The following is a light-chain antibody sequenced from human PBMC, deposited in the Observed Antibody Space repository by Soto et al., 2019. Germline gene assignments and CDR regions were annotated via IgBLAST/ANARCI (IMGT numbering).Light chain of an antibody. V-gene: IGKV3-20*01. Sequence: SVLTQSPGTLSLSPAARATLSFSASRSFASSYLAWYQQNPGQAPRLLISAASIRATGIPDRFSGSASGTDFTLTISRLDPEDFAVYYCQQYGSSPPYSFGQGTKLEIK. CDR3: QQYGSSPPYS. CDR2: AAS. CDR1: RSFASSY. J-gene: IGKJ2*01.